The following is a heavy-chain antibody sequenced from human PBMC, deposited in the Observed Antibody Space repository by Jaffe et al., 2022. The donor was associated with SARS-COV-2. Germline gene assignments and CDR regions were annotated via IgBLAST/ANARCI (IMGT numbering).Heavy chain of an antibody. Sequence: EVQVVESGGGLVQPGGSLRLSCAASGFTFSNYWMSWVRQAPGKGLERVANINQDGSEKYYVDSVKGRFTISRDNAKNSLYLQMNSLRAEDTALYYCARQQVPRITTFGVGWFDPWGQGTLVTVSS. D-gene: IGHD3-3*01. V-gene: IGHV3-7*01. CDR1: GFTFSNYW. CDR3: ARQQVPRITTFGVGWFDP. J-gene: IGHJ5*02. CDR2: INQDGSEK.